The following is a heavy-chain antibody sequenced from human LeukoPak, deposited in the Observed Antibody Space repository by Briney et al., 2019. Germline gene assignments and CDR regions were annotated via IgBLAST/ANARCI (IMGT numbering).Heavy chain of an antibody. V-gene: IGHV4-39*01. CDR1: GGSINSGDHY. J-gene: IGHJ5*01. CDR2: IFHTGSA. CDR3: ARLDRSALGRGFLDS. Sequence: PSETLSLTCSVSGGSINSGDHYWGWIRQSPGKGLQWIATIFHTGSAFYNPSLASRVNISVDTSKSQFSLKIISVTASDTALYFCARLDRSALGRGFLDSWGQGTLVTVSS. D-gene: IGHD3-3*01.